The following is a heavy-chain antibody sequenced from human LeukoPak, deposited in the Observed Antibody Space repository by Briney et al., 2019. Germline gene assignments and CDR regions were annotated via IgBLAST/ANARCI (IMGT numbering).Heavy chain of an antibody. V-gene: IGHV3-30*03. D-gene: IGHD1-26*01. CDR1: GFRFNSHH. CDR3: VRQTLGASGLDH. J-gene: IGHJ4*02. CDR2: APRDGNSP. Sequence: GGSLRLSCAASGFRFNSHHMHWVRQTPSKGLEWVAVAPRDGNSPIYAASVNGRFTISRDNSKDTLFLHMGSLRVDDTALYYCVRQTLGASGLDHWGQGVLVTVSS.